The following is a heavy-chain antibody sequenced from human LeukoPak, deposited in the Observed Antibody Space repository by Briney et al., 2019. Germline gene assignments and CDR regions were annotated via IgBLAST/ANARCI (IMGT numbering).Heavy chain of an antibody. J-gene: IGHJ5*02. Sequence: PSETLSLTCAVSGYFISSGYYWGWIRQPPGKGLEWIGSIYHSGSTYYNPSLKSRVTISVDTSKNQFSLKLSSVTAADTAVYYCARGRMELLWFGEMHNWFDPWGQGTLVTVSS. D-gene: IGHD3-10*01. CDR2: IYHSGST. CDR1: GYFISSGYY. CDR3: ARGRMELLWFGEMHNWFDP. V-gene: IGHV4-38-2*01.